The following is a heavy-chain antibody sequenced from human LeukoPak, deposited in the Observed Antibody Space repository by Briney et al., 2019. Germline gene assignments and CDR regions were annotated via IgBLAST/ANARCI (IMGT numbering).Heavy chain of an antibody. J-gene: IGHJ4*02. CDR1: GYTFTSYW. CDR3: ARLLPGTHYFDY. Sequence: KVSCKASGYTFTSYWIGWVRQMPGKGLEWMGIIYPGDSDTRYSPSFQGQVTISADKSISTAYLQWSSLKASDTAMYYCARLLPGTHYFDYWGQGTLVTVSS. D-gene: IGHD2-15*01. V-gene: IGHV5-51*01. CDR2: IYPGDSDT.